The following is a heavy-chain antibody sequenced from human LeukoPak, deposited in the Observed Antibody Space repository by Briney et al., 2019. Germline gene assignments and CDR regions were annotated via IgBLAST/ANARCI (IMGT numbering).Heavy chain of an antibody. V-gene: IGHV3-23*01. CDR2: ISGGGGET. D-gene: IGHD3-22*01. Sequence: PGGSLRLSCAASEFTFSIYAMFWVRQAPGKGLEWVSSISGGGGETYYVDSVKGRFIISRDNSKNSLYLQMNSLRAEDTAVYYCARTSSGSSWVAFDIWGQGTMVTVSS. CDR3: ARTSSGSSWVAFDI. J-gene: IGHJ3*02. CDR1: EFTFSIYA.